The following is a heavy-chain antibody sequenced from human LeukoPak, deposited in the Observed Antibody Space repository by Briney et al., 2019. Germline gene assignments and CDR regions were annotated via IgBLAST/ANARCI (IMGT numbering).Heavy chain of an antibody. CDR2: INHSGST. CDR3: ARGGGIYYYYGMDV. CDR1: GGSFSGYY. J-gene: IGHJ6*02. V-gene: IGHV4-34*01. D-gene: IGHD6-13*01. Sequence: PSETLSLTCAVYGGSFSGYYWSWIRQPPGKGLEWIGEINHSGSTNYNPSLKSRVTISVDTSKNQFSLELSSVTAADTAVYYCARGGGIYYYYGMDVWGQGTTVTVSS.